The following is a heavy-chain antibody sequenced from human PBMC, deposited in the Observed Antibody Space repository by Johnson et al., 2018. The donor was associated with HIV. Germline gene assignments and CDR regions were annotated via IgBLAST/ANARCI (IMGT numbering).Heavy chain of an antibody. CDR2: IWYDGSNK. J-gene: IGHJ3*02. CDR1: GFTFSSYG. D-gene: IGHD3-10*01. CDR3: ARTRHYYEAFDI. Sequence: QVQLVESGGGVVQPGKSLRLSCAASGFTFSSYGMHWVRQAPGKGLEWVAVIWYDGSNKYYADSVKGRFTISRDNSKNTLYLQMNSLRAEDTAVYYCARTRHYYEAFDIWGQGTMVTVSS. V-gene: IGHV3-30*19.